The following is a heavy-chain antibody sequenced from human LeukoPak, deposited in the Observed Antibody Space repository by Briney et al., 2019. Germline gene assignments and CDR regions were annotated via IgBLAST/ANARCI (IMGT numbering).Heavy chain of an antibody. CDR3: ARGNQRVLDY. D-gene: IGHD1-1*01. CDR2: ISGSGGST. J-gene: IGHJ4*02. CDR1: GFTFSSYA. V-gene: IGHV3-23*01. Sequence: GGSLRLSCSASGFTFSSYAMSWVRQAPGKGLEWVSISGSGGSTYYADSVKGRFTISRDNARNTLYLQMNSLRAEDGAMYYCARGNQRVLDYWGQGTLVTVFS.